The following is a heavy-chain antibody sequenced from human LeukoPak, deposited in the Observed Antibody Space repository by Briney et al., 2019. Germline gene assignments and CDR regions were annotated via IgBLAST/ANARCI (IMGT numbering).Heavy chain of an antibody. J-gene: IGHJ4*02. CDR1: GDSVSNNNAA. CDR3: ARNLGYCSGGNCFSAFDY. Sequence: SQTLSLTCAISGDSVSNNNAAWNWIRQSPSRGLEWLGRTSYRSKWYNDYAVSVKSRITINPDTSKNQFSLQLSSVTPEDTAVYYCARNLGYCSGGNCFSAFDYWGQGTLVTVSS. D-gene: IGHD2-15*01. CDR2: TSYRSKWYN. V-gene: IGHV6-1*01.